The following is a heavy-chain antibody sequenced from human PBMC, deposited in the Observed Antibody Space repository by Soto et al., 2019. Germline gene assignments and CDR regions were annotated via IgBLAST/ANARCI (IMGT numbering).Heavy chain of an antibody. D-gene: IGHD1-26*01. J-gene: IGHJ6*02. CDR3: ARALGATTYYYYGMDV. CDR2: IDWDDDK. CDR1: GFSLSTSGMC. Sequence: SGPTVGNPKTPRALTCTFSGFSLSTSGMCVSWIRQPPGKALEWLALIDWDDDKYYSTSPKTRLTISKDTSKNQVVLTMTNMDPVDTATYYCARALGATTYYYYGMDVWGQGTTVTVSS. V-gene: IGHV2-70*01.